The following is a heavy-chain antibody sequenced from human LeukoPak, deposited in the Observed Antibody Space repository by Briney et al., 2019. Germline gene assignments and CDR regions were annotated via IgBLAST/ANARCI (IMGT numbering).Heavy chain of an antibody. CDR2: ISSSSSTI. J-gene: IGHJ4*02. D-gene: IGHD5-24*01. V-gene: IGHV3-48*01. CDR3: AKDQEMATIGGDFDY. Sequence: QPGGSLRLSCAASGFTFSSYSMNWVRQAPGKGLEWVSYISSSSSTIYYADSVKGRFTISRDNAKNSLYLQMNSLRAEDTAVYYCAKDQEMATIGGDFDYWGQGTLVTVCS. CDR1: GFTFSSYS.